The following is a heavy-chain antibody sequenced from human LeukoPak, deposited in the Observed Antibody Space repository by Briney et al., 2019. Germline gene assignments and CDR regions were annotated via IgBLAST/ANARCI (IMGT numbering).Heavy chain of an antibody. CDR3: ARDFSGDYGDPYYFDY. CDR2: IKQDGSEK. CDR1: GFRFSSYA. Sequence: GGSLRLSCAASGFRFSSYAMSWVRQAPGKGLEWVANIKQDGSEKYYVDSVKGRFTISRDNAKNSLYLQMNSLRAEDTAVYYCARDFSGDYGDPYYFDYWGQGTLVTVSS. J-gene: IGHJ4*02. V-gene: IGHV3-7*01. D-gene: IGHD4-17*01.